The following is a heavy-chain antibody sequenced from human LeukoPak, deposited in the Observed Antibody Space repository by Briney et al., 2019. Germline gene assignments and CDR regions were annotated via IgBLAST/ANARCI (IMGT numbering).Heavy chain of an antibody. CDR2: IYYSGTT. D-gene: IGHD5-18*01. V-gene: IGHV4-39*01. CDR1: GDSISSSDYY. Sequence: KPSETLSLTCTVSGDSISSSDYYWGWIRQPPGKGLEWIANIYYSGTTYYNPSLKSRVTISVDTSKNQFPLSLSSVTAADTAVYFCARNRRGYSYGTLYYFDYWGQGTLVTVSS. CDR3: ARNRRGYSYGTLYYFDY. J-gene: IGHJ4*02.